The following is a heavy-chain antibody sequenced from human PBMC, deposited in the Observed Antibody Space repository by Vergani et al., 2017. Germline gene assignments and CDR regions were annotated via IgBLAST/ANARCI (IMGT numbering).Heavy chain of an antibody. CDR3: ARRDCSSSSCDASRPDYYYYYMDV. CDR1: GGSISSGDYY. CDR2: IYYSGST. D-gene: IGHD2-2*01. V-gene: IGHV4-30-4*08. Sequence: QVQLQESGPGLVKPSQTLSLTCTVSGGSISSGDYYWSWIRQPPGKGLEWIGYIYYSGSTYYNPSLTSRVTISVDTSKNQFSLKLSSGTAADTAVYYCARRDCSSSSCDASRPDYYYYYMDVGGKGTTVTVSS. J-gene: IGHJ6*03.